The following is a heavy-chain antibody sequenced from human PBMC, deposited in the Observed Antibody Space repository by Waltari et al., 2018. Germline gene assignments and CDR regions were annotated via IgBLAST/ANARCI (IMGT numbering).Heavy chain of an antibody. J-gene: IGHJ3*01. V-gene: IGHV3-74*01. CDR3: TTDPHYYRSGTSYYALDV. CDR1: GFRFSNYW. CDR2: IGNDETSI. D-gene: IGHD3-10*01. Sequence: EEQLLESGGGLVQPGDSLRLSCAGSGFRFSNYWMNWVRQAPGKGLVCVESIGNDETSISYADSVKGRFTISRDNAKNTVYLQMKRLKIEDTAIYFCTTDPHYYRSGTSYYALDVWGQGSMVTVSS.